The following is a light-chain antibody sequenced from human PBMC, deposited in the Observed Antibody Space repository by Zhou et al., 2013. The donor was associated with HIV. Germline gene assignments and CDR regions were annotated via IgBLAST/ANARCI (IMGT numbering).Light chain of an antibody. Sequence: AIQLTQSPSSLSASAGDRVTITCRASQDISSALAWYQQKPGKPPKLLIYDVSILESGVPSRFSGSGSGTDFTLTISSLQPEDFATYFCQQFKSYPTFGPGTQSGYQT. CDR3: QQFKSYPT. J-gene: IGKJ3*01. CDR1: QDISSA. V-gene: IGKV1-13*02. CDR2: DVS.